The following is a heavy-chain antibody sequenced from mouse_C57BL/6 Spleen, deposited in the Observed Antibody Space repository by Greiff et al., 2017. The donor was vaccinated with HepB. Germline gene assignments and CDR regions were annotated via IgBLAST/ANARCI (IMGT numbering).Heavy chain of an antibody. Sequence: QVQLQQSGPELVKPGASVKISCQASGYAFSSSWMNWVKQRPGKGLEWIGRIYPGDGDTNYNGKFKGKATLTADKSSSTAYMQRSSLTSEDSAVCFYASGDYDGGWYFEVWGTGTTVTVSS. CDR1: GYAFSSSW. D-gene: IGHD2-4*01. J-gene: IGHJ1*03. CDR3: ASGDYDGGWYFEV. V-gene: IGHV1-82*01. CDR2: IYPGDGDT.